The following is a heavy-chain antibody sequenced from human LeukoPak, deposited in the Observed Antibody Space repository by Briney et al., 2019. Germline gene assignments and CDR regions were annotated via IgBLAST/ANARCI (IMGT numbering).Heavy chain of an antibody. D-gene: IGHD4-17*01. J-gene: IGHJ4*02. Sequence: GGSLRLSCAASELTFSNAWMSWVRQPPGKGLEWVGRIKSEADGGTTDYAAPVIGRFTISRDDSKNAVYLQMNSLKTEDTAVYYCTTETMTTVTTQDYWGQGTLVTVSS. V-gene: IGHV3-15*01. CDR1: ELTFSNAW. CDR2: IKSEADGGTT. CDR3: TTETMTTVTTQDY.